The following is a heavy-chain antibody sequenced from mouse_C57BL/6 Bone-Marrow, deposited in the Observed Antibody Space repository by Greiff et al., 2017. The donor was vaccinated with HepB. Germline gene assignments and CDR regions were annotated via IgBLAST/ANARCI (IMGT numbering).Heavy chain of an antibody. Sequence: QVQLQQSGAELVKPGASVKISCKASGYAFSSYWMNLVKQRPGKGLEWIGQIYPGDGDTNYNGKFKGKATLTADKSSSTAYMQLSSLTSEDSAVYFCARSYYGSGGYWGQGTTLTVSS. V-gene: IGHV1-80*01. CDR3: ARSYYGSGGY. J-gene: IGHJ2*01. CDR1: GYAFSSYW. D-gene: IGHD1-1*01. CDR2: IYPGDGDT.